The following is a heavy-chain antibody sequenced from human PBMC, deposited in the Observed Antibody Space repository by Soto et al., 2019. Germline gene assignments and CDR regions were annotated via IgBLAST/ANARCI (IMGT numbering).Heavy chain of an antibody. CDR2: IKSKTDGGTT. V-gene: IGHV3-15*01. CDR1: GFTFSNAW. CDR3: TLSSIAARDAFDI. Sequence: GGSLRLSCAASGFTFSNAWMSWVRQAPGKGLEWVGRIKSKTDGGTTDYAAPVKGRFTISRDDSKNTLYLQMNSLKTEDTAVYYCTLSSIAARDAFDIWGQGTMVTISS. J-gene: IGHJ3*02. D-gene: IGHD6-6*01.